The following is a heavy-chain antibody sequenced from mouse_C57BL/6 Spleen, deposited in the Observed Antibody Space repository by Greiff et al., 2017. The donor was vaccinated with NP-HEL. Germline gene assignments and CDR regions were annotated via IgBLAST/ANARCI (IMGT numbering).Heavy chain of an antibody. Sequence: EVKLMESGPVLVKPGASVKMSCKASGYTFTDYYMNWVKQSHGKSLEWIGVINPYNGGTSYNQKFKGKATLTVDKSSSTAYMELNSLTSEDSAVYYCARGPGSSSMDYWGQGTSVTVSS. V-gene: IGHV1-19*01. CDR3: ARGPGSSSMDY. CDR2: INPYNGGT. J-gene: IGHJ4*01. D-gene: IGHD1-1*01. CDR1: GYTFTDYY.